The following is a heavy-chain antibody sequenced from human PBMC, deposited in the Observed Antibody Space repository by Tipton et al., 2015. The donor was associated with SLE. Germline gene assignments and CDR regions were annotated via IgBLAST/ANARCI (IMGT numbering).Heavy chain of an antibody. J-gene: IGHJ5*02. CDR3: ARVWAYYDFWSGYRWFDP. CDR2: INHSGST. D-gene: IGHD3-3*01. CDR1: GGSFSGYY. Sequence: TLSLTCAVYGGSFSGYYWNWIRQPPGKGLEWIGEINHSGSTNYNPSLKSRVTISVDTSKNQFSLKLSSVTAADTAVYYCARVWAYYDFWSGYRWFDPWGQGTLVTVSS. V-gene: IGHV4-34*01.